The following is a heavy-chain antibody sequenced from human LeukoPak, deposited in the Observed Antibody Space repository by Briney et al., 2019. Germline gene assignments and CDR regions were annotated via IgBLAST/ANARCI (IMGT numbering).Heavy chain of an antibody. D-gene: IGHD4-23*01. CDR1: GFTFSSYW. CDR2: IKQDGSEK. CDR3: AKDTYGGKSLADY. Sequence: GGSLRLSCAASGFTFSSYWMSWVRQAPGKGLEWVANIKQDGSEKYYVDSVKGRFTISRDNAKNSLYLQMNSLRAEDTAVYYCAKDTYGGKSLADYWGQGTLVTVSS. J-gene: IGHJ4*02. V-gene: IGHV3-7*01.